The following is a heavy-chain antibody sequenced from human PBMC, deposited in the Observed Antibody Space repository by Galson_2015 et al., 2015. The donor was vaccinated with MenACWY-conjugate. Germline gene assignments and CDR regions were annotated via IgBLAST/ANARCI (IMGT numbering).Heavy chain of an antibody. J-gene: IGHJ6*02. V-gene: IGHV5-10-1*01. CDR1: GYSFTSYW. D-gene: IGHD2-2*01. CDR2: IDPSDSYT. Sequence: QSGAEVKKPGESLRISCQGSGYSFTSYWISWVRQMPGKGLEWMGRIDPSDSYTNYSPSFQGHVTISADKSISTAYLQWSSLKASDTAIYYCARRRVDPAAYYYYYYAMDVWGQGTTVTVSS. CDR3: ARRRVDPAAYYYYYYAMDV.